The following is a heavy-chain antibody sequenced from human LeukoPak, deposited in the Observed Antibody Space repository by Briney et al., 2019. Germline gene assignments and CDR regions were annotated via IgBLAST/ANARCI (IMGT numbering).Heavy chain of an antibody. J-gene: IGHJ4*02. D-gene: IGHD3-22*01. CDR1: GFTFDDYA. V-gene: IGHV3-9*01. CDR2: INWNSGII. Sequence: GRSLRLSCAASGFTFDDYAMHWLRQAPGKGLEWVSGINWNSGIIVYADSVKGRFTISRDNAKNSLYLQMNGLRTEDTALYYCAAGYDSSGYYVRYFEYWGQGTLVTVSS. CDR3: AAGYDSSGYYVRYFEY.